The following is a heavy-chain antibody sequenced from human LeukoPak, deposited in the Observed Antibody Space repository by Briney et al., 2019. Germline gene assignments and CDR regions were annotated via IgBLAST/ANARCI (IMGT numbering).Heavy chain of an antibody. D-gene: IGHD3-3*01. J-gene: IGHJ6*03. CDR1: GGSISSYY. V-gene: IGHV4-59*01. CDR3: ARTTFWSGRSPDYDHCYMDV. Sequence: PSETLSLTCTVSGGSISSYYWSWIRQPPGKGLEWIGYIYYSGSTNYNPSLKSRVTISVDTSKNQFSLKLSSVTAADTAVYYCARTTFWSGRSPDYDHCYMDVWGKGTTVTVSS. CDR2: IYYSGST.